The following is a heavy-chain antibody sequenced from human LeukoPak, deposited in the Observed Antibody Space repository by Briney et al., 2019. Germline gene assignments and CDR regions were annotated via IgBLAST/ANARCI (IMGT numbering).Heavy chain of an antibody. V-gene: IGHV3-21*01. Sequence: GSLRLSCAASGFTFSSYSMNWVRQAPGKGLEWVSSISSSSSYIYYADSVKGRLTISRDNAKNSLYLQMNSLRAEDTAVYYRARQVVPAAIRYYYGMDVWGQGTTVTVSS. CDR1: GFTFSSYS. CDR3: ARQVVPAAIRYYYGMDV. CDR2: ISSSSSYI. D-gene: IGHD2-2*02. J-gene: IGHJ6*02.